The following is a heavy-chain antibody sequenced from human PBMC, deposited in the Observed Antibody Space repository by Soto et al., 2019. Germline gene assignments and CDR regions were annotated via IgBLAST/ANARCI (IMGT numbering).Heavy chain of an antibody. J-gene: IGHJ4*02. V-gene: IGHV3-30*03. Sequence: WGSXRLSCSASVFTFVIYCSHLFRQAPGKGLEWVAVISYDGSNKYYADSVKGRFTISRDNSKNTLYLQMNSLRSEDTAVYYCARGKVRGVFDYWGQGTLVTVSS. CDR3: ARGKVRGVFDY. D-gene: IGHD3-10*01. CDR1: VFTFVIYC. CDR2: ISYDGSNK.